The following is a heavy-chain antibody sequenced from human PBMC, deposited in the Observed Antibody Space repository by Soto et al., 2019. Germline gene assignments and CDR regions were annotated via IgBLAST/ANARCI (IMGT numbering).Heavy chain of an antibody. V-gene: IGHV1-3*01. CDR1: GYTFTSYA. CDR3: VCNHLGTTTYGMDG. CDR2: INAGNGNT. Sequence: ASVKVSCKASGYTFTSYAMHWVRQAPGQRLEWMGWINAGNGNTKYSQKFQGRVTITRDTSASTAYMELSSLRSEDTAVYYCVCNHLGTTTYGMDGWGQGSKVTGYS. J-gene: IGHJ6*02. D-gene: IGHD1-7*01.